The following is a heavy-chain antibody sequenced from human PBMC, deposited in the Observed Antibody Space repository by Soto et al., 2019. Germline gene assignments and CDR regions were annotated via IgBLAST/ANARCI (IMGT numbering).Heavy chain of an antibody. Sequence: QVQLVQSGAEVKKPGSSVKVSCKASGGTFSSYAISWVRQAPGQGLEWMGGSIPIFGTANYAQKFQGRVTITADESTSTAYMELSSVRSEDTAVYDCARDCSSTSCSSIAASPRWLNWFYPWGQGTLVTVSS. V-gene: IGHV1-69*01. CDR1: GGTFSSYA. CDR2: SIPIFGTA. J-gene: IGHJ5*02. D-gene: IGHD2-2*01. CDR3: ARDCSSTSCSSIAASPRWLNWFYP.